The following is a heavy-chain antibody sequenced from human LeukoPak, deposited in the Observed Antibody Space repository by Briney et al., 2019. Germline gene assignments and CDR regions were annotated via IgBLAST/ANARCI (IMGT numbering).Heavy chain of an antibody. J-gene: IGHJ6*03. CDR1: GGSISSYY. CDR2: IYYSGST. D-gene: IGHD3-16*01. CDR3: ARHWDYYYCMDV. V-gene: IGHV4-59*08. Sequence: SETLSLTCTVSGGSISSYYWSWIRQPPGKGLEWIGYIYYSGSTNYNPSLKSRVTISVDTSKNQFSLKLSSVTAADTAVYYCARHWDYYYCMDVWGKGTTVTVSS.